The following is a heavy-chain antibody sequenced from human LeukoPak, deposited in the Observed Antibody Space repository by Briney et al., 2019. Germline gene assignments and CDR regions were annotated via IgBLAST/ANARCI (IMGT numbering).Heavy chain of an antibody. CDR3: ARGGYYYDSSGYYY. J-gene: IGHJ4*02. V-gene: IGHV4-4*07. CDR1: GGSISSYY. Sequence: SETLSLTCTVSGGSISSYYWSWIRQPAGKGLEWIGRIYTSGSTNYNPSLKGRVTMSVDTSKNQFSLKLSSVTAADTAVYYCARGGYYYDSSGYYYWGQGTLVTVSS. CDR2: IYTSGST. D-gene: IGHD3-22*01.